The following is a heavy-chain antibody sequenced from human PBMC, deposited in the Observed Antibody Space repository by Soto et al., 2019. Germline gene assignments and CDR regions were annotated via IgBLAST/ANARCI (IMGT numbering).Heavy chain of an antibody. D-gene: IGHD5-12*01. Sequence: SVKVSCKASGGTFSSYAISWVRQAPGQGLEWMGGIIPIFGTANYAQKFQGRVTITADESTSTAYVELSSLRSEDTAVYYCARVMIRQRWLREIDYWGQGTLVTVSS. CDR2: IIPIFGTA. V-gene: IGHV1-69*13. J-gene: IGHJ4*02. CDR1: GGTFSSYA. CDR3: ARVMIRQRWLREIDY.